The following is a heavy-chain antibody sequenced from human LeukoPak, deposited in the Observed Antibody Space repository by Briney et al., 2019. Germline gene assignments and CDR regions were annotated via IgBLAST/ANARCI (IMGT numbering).Heavy chain of an antibody. CDR3: ARVGNRGDKRRIFDY. D-gene: IGHD7-27*01. V-gene: IGHV4-30-2*01. CDR1: GGSISSAGCS. Sequence: SETLSLTCAVSGGSISSAGCSWSWIRQPPGKRLEWIGYIYHSGSTYYNPSLKSRVTISVDRSKNQFSLKLSSVTAADTAVYYCARVGNRGDKRRIFDYWGQGTLVTVSS. J-gene: IGHJ4*02. CDR2: IYHSGST.